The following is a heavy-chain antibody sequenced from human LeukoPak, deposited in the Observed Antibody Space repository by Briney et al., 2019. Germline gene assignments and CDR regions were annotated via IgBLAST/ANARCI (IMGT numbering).Heavy chain of an antibody. V-gene: IGHV3-23*01. CDR3: ANGGGYGFDY. J-gene: IGHJ4*02. CDR1: GFTFSSYA. CDR2: ISGSGGST. D-gene: IGHD5-12*01. Sequence: GGSLRLSCAASGFTFSSYAMSWVRQAPGKGLEWVSAISGSGGSTYYADSVKGRFTISRDNSKNTLYLQMNSLRAEDAAVYYCANGGGYGFDYWGQGTLVTVSS.